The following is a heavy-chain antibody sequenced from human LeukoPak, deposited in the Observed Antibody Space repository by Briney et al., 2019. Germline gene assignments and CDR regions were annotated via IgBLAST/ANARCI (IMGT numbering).Heavy chain of an antibody. CDR3: VKDIHYYGSGNYYNVYFDY. V-gene: IGHV3-64D*09. Sequence: PGGSLRLSCSASGFSFSNYAMHWVRQAPGKGLEYVSAISSNGGSTYYADSVKGRFTISRDNSKNTLYLQVSSLRAEDTAVYYCVKDIHYYGSGNYYNVYFDYWGQGTLVTVSS. CDR2: ISSNGGST. D-gene: IGHD3-10*01. J-gene: IGHJ4*02. CDR1: GFSFSNYA.